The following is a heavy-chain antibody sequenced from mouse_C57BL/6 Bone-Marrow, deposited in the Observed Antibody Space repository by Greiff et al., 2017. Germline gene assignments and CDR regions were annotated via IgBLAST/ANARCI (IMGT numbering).Heavy chain of an antibody. D-gene: IGHD2-4*01. Sequence: QVQLQQPGAELVKPGASVKLSCKASGYTFTSYWMHWVKQRPGQGLEWIGMIHPNSGSTNYNEKFKSKATLTVDKSSSTASMQLSSLTSEDSAVYYCARGGAIYYDYGYAMDYWGQGTSVTVSS. CDR3: ARGGAIYYDYGYAMDY. CDR1: GYTFTSYW. V-gene: IGHV1-64*01. J-gene: IGHJ4*01. CDR2: IHPNSGST.